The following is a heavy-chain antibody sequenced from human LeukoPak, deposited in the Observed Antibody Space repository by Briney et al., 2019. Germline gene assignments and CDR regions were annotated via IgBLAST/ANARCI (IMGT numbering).Heavy chain of an antibody. J-gene: IGHJ3*02. CDR2: IYTSGST. D-gene: IGHD3-22*01. CDR1: GGSISSYY. CDR3: ARDKMQTTYYDSSGSEAFDI. Sequence: SETLSLTCTVSGGSISSYYRSWIRQPAGKGLEWIGRIYTSGSTNYNPSLKSRVTMSVDTSKNQFSLKLSSVTAADTAVYYCARDKMQTTYYDSSGSEAFDIWGQGTMVTVSS. V-gene: IGHV4-4*07.